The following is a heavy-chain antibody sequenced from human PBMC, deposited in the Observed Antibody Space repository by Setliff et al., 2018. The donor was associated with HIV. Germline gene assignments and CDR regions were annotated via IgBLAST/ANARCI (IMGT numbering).Heavy chain of an antibody. CDR2: ICPNDEK. J-gene: IGHJ4*02. Sequence: SGPTLVNPTGTLTLTCTVSGFSLSNTRMGVSWIRQPPGKALEWLAHICPNDEKSYSASLKSRVTISEDTSKSQVVLTMTNMDPLDTATYFCARYNFRRGYWDYFDYWGQGTQVTVSS. CDR1: GFSLSNTRMG. CDR3: ARYNFRRGYWDYFDY. D-gene: IGHD3-3*01. V-gene: IGHV2-26*01.